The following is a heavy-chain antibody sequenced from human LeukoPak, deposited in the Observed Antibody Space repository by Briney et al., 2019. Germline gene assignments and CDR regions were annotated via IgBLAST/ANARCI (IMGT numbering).Heavy chain of an antibody. J-gene: IGHJ6*03. D-gene: IGHD1-7*01. CDR2: MNPNSGNT. CDR1: AYTFTSYD. CDR3: ARGTGTLALNYYYYYMYV. V-gene: IGHV1-8*01. Sequence: ASVKVSCKASAYTFTSYDINWVRQATGQGLEWMGWMNPNSGNTGYAQKFQGRVTMTRNTSISTAYVELSSLRSEDTAVYYCARGTGTLALNYYYYYMYVWGKGTTVTVSS.